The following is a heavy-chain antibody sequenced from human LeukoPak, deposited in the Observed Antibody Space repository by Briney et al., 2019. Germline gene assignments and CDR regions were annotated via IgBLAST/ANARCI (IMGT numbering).Heavy chain of an antibody. CDR2: IYYSGST. V-gene: IGHV4-30-4*01. J-gene: IGHJ5*02. D-gene: IGHD3-3*01. CDR3: ASSTIFGVVANWFDP. CDR1: GGSISSGDYY. Sequence: PSETLSLTCTVSGGSISSGDYYWSWIRQPPGKGLEWIGYIYYSGSTYYTPSLKSRVTISVDTSKNQFSLKLSSVTAADTAVYYCASSTIFGVVANWFDPWGQGTLVTVSS.